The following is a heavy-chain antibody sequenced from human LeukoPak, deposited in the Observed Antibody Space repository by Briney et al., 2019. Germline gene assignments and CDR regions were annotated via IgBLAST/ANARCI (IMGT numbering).Heavy chain of an antibody. D-gene: IGHD4-17*01. CDR2: INSNSGGT. CDR1: GYTFTGYY. V-gene: IGHV1-2*02. CDR3: ARDPGETTVTTRFDY. Sequence: ASVKVSCKASGYTFTGYYMHWVRQAPGQGLEWMGWINSNSGGTNYAQKFQGRVTMTRDTSISTAYMELSRLRSDDTAVYYCARDPGETTVTTRFDYWGQGTLVTVSS. J-gene: IGHJ4*02.